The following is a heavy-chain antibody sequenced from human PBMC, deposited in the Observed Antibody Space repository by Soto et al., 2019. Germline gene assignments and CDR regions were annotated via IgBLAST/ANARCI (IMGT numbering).Heavy chain of an antibody. CDR2: TYYSGST. D-gene: IGHD3-10*01. Sequence: SETLSLTCTVSGGSISSGDYYWSWIRQPPGKGLEWIGDTYYSGSTYYNPSLKSRVAISVDTSKNHFSLKLSSVTAADTAVYYCASRKSSPYFDYWGQGTLVTVSS. CDR1: GGSISSGDYY. J-gene: IGHJ4*02. V-gene: IGHV4-30-4*01. CDR3: ASRKSSPYFDY.